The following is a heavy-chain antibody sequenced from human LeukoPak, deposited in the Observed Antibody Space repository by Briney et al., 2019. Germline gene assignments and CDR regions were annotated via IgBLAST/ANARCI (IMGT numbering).Heavy chain of an antibody. CDR1: GFTFSNYG. Sequence: GGSLRLSCAASGFTFSNYGMSWVRQAPGKGLEWVSYISSSGSTIYYADSVKGRFTISRDNSKNTVSLQMNNLRADDTAVYYCAKSYASGSFYDYWGQGTLVTVSS. J-gene: IGHJ4*02. V-gene: IGHV3-48*01. CDR3: AKSYASGSFYDY. CDR2: ISSSGSTI. D-gene: IGHD3-10*01.